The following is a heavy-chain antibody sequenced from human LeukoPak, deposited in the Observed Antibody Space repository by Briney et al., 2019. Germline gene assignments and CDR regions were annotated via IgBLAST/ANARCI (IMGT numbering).Heavy chain of an antibody. Sequence: ASVKVSCKVSGYTLTELSMHWVRQAPGKGLEWMGGFDPGDGETIYAQKFQGRVTMTEDTSTDTAYMELSSLRSEDTAVYYCATPPSYSSGWYEGYGMDVWGQGTTVTVSS. CDR1: GYTLTELS. CDR3: ATPPSYSSGWYEGYGMDV. CDR2: FDPGDGET. J-gene: IGHJ6*02. V-gene: IGHV1-24*01. D-gene: IGHD6-19*01.